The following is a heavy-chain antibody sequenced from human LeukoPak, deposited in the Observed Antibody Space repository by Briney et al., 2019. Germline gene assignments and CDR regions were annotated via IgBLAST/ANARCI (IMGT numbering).Heavy chain of an antibody. D-gene: IGHD1-26*01. V-gene: IGHV6-1*01. CDR3: ARLFRGSLDY. J-gene: IGHJ4*02. CDR2: TYYRSKWYN. Sequence: SQTLSLTCAISGDSFSGNSATWDWIRQSPSRGLEWLGRTYYRSKWYNDYTVSVKSRITINPDTSKNQFSLQLNSVTPEDTAVYYCARLFRGSLDYWGQGTLVTVSS. CDR1: GDSFSGNSAT.